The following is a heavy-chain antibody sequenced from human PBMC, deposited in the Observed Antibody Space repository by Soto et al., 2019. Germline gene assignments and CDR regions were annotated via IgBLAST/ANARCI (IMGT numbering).Heavy chain of an antibody. CDR2: IYYSGSN. D-gene: IGHD4-17*01. CDR3: ARADDFSDRFDY. Sequence: SETLSLTCTVSGGSISSCDFYWSWIRPPPGKGLELIGNIYYSGSNYYNPSLSRRAIMSVDTSQNQFSLKLSPLTAADTAVYFCARADDFSDRFDYWGQGALVTVSS. J-gene: IGHJ4*02. CDR1: GGSISSCDFY. V-gene: IGHV4-30-4*01.